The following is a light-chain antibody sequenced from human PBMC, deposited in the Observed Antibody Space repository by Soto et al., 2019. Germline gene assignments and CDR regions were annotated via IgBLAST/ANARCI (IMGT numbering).Light chain of an antibody. V-gene: IGKV3-15*01. Sequence: EIVMTQSPATLSVSPGERATLSCRASQSVSNRIAWYQQKPGQAPRLLIYSASTRATGIPARFSGSGSGTEFTLTIDSLQSDDFAVYYCQQCNSWPPVTFGGGTKVDIK. CDR3: QQCNSWPPVT. J-gene: IGKJ4*01. CDR2: SAS. CDR1: QSVSNR.